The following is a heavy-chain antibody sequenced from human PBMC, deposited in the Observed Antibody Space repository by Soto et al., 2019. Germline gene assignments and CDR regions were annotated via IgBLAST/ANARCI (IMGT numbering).Heavy chain of an antibody. D-gene: IGHD6-19*01. CDR1: GVSISDYY. CDR3: ARDRYGWYPGFDLDV. V-gene: IGHV4-4*07. J-gene: IGHJ6*02. CDR2: VHGGGST. Sequence: SETLSLTCTVSGVSISDYYWSWIRQPAGKGLEWIGHVHGGGSTNYNPPLDSRVTMSADTSKNQFSLTLRSVTAADTAVYYCARDRYGWYPGFDLDVWGQGTTVTVSS.